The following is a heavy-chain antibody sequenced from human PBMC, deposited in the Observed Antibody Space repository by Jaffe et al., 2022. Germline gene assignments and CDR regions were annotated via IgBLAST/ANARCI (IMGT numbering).Heavy chain of an antibody. J-gene: IGHJ3*02. D-gene: IGHD3-10*01. CDR3: ARHGSALRGEAFDI. Sequence: QVQLQESGPGLVKPSETLSLTCAVSGYSISSGYYWGWIRQPPGKGLEWIGSIYHSGSTYYNPSLKSRVTISVDTSKNQFSLKLSSVTAADTAVYYCARHGSALRGEAFDIWGQGTMVTVSS. CDR2: IYHSGST. V-gene: IGHV4-38-2*01. CDR1: GYSISSGYY.